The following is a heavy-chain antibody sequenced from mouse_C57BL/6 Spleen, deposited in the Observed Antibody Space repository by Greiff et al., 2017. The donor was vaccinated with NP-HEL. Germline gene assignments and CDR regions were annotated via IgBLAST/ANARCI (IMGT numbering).Heavy chain of an antibody. V-gene: IGHV1-64*01. Sequence: QVQLQQSGPELVKPGASVKLSCKASGYTFTSYWMHWVKQSPGQGLEWIGMIHPNSGGTNYNEKFKSKATLTVDKSSSTAYMQLSSLTSEDSAVYYCARGTEGFAYWGQGTLVTVSA. D-gene: IGHD3-3*01. CDR3: ARGTEGFAY. CDR1: GYTFTSYW. CDR2: IHPNSGGT. J-gene: IGHJ3*01.